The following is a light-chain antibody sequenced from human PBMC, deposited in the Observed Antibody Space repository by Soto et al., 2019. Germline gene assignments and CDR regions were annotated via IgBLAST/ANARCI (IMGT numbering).Light chain of an antibody. Sequence: DIQMTQSPSTLSASVGDRVTITCRASQSISAWLAWYQQKPGKAPTLLIYDVSTLDSGVPSRFSGSASGTEFTLTISSLESDDFATYYCQQYHRYSTFGQGTKVDIK. CDR1: QSISAW. V-gene: IGKV1-5*01. J-gene: IGKJ1*01. CDR3: QQYHRYST. CDR2: DVS.